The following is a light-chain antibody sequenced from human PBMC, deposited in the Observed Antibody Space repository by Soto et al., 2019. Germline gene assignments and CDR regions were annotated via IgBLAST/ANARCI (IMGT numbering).Light chain of an antibody. J-gene: IGLJ3*02. CDR2: GNI. V-gene: IGLV1-40*01. CDR1: SSNIGAGYD. CDR3: FSYGGGKNLV. Sequence: QSVLTQPPSVSGAPGQRVTISCTGSSSNIGAGYDVHWYQQRPGTAPKLLIFGNINRPSGVPDRFSGSKSGTSASLTITGLQAEDEGDYYCFSYGGGKNLVFGGGTKLTVL.